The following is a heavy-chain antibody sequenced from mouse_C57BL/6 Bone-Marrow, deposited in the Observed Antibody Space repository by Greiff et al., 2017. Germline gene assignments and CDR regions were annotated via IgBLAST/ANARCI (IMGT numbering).Heavy chain of an antibody. CDR1: GYTFTSYW. V-gene: IGHV1-61*01. CDR2: IYPSDSET. Sequence: VKLQQPGAELVRPGSSVKLSCKASGYTFTSYWMDWVKQRPGQGLEWIGNIYPSDSETHYNQKFKDKATLTVDKSSSTAYMQLSSLTSEDSAVYYCAIITTVPRFAYWGQGTLVTVSA. D-gene: IGHD1-1*01. J-gene: IGHJ3*01. CDR3: AIITTVPRFAY.